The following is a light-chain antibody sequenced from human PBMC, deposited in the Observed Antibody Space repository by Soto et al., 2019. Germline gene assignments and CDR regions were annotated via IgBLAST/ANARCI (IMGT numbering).Light chain of an antibody. CDR1: SSDIGGYTY. V-gene: IGLV2-8*01. CDR3: SSYTSSSVVV. Sequence: QSALTQPPSASGSPGQSVTISCTGTSSDIGGYTYVSWYQQHPGKAPKLMLYEVNKRPSGVPDRFSGSKSGNTASLTISGLQAEDEADYYCSSYTSSSVVVFGGGTKVTVL. CDR2: EVN. J-gene: IGLJ2*01.